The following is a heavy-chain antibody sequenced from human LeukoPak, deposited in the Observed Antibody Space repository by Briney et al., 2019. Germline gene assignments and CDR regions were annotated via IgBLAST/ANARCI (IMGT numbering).Heavy chain of an antibody. CDR1: GGSISSGGYY. Sequence: SETLSLTCTVSGGSISSGGYYWSWIRQHPGKGLEWIGYIYYSGSTYYNPSLKSRVAISVDTSKNQFSLKLSSVTAADTAVYYCARDGGHTAADYWGQGTLVTVSS. J-gene: IGHJ4*02. D-gene: IGHD5-18*01. CDR2: IYYSGST. V-gene: IGHV4-31*03. CDR3: ARDGGHTAADY.